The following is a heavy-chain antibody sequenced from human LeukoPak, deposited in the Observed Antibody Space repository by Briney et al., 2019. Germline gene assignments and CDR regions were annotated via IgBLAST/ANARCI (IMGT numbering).Heavy chain of an antibody. D-gene: IGHD1-26*01. V-gene: IGHV1-2*02. CDR2: INPSSGGT. Sequence: SVKVSCKASGYTFTGYCMHWVRQAPGQGLEWMGWINPSSGGTNYAQKFQGRVTMTRDTSISTAYMELSRLRSDDTAVYYCARDIGGSYYVPDDAFDIWGQGTMVTVSS. CDR3: ARDIGGSYYVPDDAFDI. CDR1: GYTFTGYC. J-gene: IGHJ3*02.